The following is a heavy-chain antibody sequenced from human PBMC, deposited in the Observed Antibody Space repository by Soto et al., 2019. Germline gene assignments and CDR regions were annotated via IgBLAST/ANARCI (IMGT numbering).Heavy chain of an antibody. D-gene: IGHD2-21*01. V-gene: IGHV4-39*02. CDR2: IYYSGST. J-gene: IGHJ6*02. CDR1: GGSISSSSYY. CDR3: ARERDSSYGMDV. Sequence: SETLSLTCTVSGGSISSSSYYWGWIRQPPGKGLEWIGSIYYSGSTYYNPSLKSRVTISVDTSKSQFSLKLSSVTAADTAVYYCARERDSSYGMDVWGQGTTVTVSS.